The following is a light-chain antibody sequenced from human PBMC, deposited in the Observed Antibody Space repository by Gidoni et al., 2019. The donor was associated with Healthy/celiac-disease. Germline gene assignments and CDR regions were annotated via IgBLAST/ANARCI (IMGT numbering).Light chain of an antibody. CDR3: LQLNSYPLT. J-gene: IGKJ4*01. V-gene: IGKV1-9*01. CDR1: QGISSY. Sequence: IQLTQSPSSLSASVGDRVTITCRASQGISSYLAWYQQKPGKAPKHLIYAASTLQSGVPSRFSGSGSGTDFTLTISSLQPEDFATYYCLQLNSYPLTFGGGTKVEIK. CDR2: AAS.